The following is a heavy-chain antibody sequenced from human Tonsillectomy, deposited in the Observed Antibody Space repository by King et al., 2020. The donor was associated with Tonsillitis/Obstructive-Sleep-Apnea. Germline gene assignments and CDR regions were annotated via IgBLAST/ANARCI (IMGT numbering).Heavy chain of an antibody. V-gene: IGHV3-30*03. CDR1: GFTFSNYG. CDR3: TRDTEDIVVVVAAFYYYYMDV. Sequence: VQLVESGGGVVQPGRSLRLSCAASGFTFSNYGMHWVRQAPGKGLEWVAVISDDGSNKYYADSVKGRFTISRDNSKNTLYLQVNSLRPEDTAMYYCTRDTEDIVVVVAAFYYYYMDVWGKGSTVTGS. J-gene: IGHJ6*03. CDR2: ISDDGSNK. D-gene: IGHD2-15*01.